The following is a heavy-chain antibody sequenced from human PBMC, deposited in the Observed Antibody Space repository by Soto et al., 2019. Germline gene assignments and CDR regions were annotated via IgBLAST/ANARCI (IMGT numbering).Heavy chain of an antibody. D-gene: IGHD6-13*01. J-gene: IGHJ5*02. V-gene: IGHV4-39*02. CDR1: GGSISTRSSY. CDR2: IYYIGNT. CDR3: ARESDITAAGTNWFDP. Sequence: SETLSLTCTVSGGSISTRSSYWGWIRQPPGKGLEWIGSIYYIGNTNYNPSLKSRVAISIDTSKTQFSLNLSSVTAADTAVYYCARESDITAAGTNWFDPWGQGTLVTVSS.